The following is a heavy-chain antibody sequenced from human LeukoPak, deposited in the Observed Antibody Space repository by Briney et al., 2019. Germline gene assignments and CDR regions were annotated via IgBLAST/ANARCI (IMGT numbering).Heavy chain of an antibody. CDR3: STADVSWRGPLYGGDY. J-gene: IGHJ4*02. D-gene: IGHD2/OR15-2a*01. CDR1: GFTFSSYT. V-gene: IGHV3-15*01. Sequence: GGSLRLSCAASGFTFSSYTMNWVRQAPGKGLEWVGRIKGKTDGETTDYAAPVKGRFTISRDDSKNTLYLQMSTLKIEDTAVYYCSTADVSWRGPLYGGDYWGQGARVTVSS. CDR2: IKGKTDGETT.